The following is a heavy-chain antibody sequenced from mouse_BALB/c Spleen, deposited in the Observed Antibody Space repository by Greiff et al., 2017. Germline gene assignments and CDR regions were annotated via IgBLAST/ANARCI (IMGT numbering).Heavy chain of an antibody. CDR1: GYSITSDYA. D-gene: IGHD2-4*01. Sequence: EVKLLESGPGLVKPSQSLSLTCTVTGYSITSDYAWNWIRQFPGNKLEWMGYISYSGSTSYNPSLKSRISITRDTSKNQFFLQLNSVTTEDTATYYCARWGDYNYAMDYWGQGTSVTVSS. CDR3: ARWGDYNYAMDY. V-gene: IGHV3-2*02. J-gene: IGHJ4*01. CDR2: ISYSGST.